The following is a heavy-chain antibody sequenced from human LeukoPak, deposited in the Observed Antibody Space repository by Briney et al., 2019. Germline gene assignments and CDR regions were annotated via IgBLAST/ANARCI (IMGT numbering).Heavy chain of an antibody. Sequence: ASVKVSCKASGYTFTGYFMHWVRQAPGLGLEWMGWINPNSGATKYAQKFQGRVAMTRDTSITTAYMELSSLRSDDTAVYYCARGMSEAGISDWGQGTLVTVSS. CDR3: ARGMSEAGISD. J-gene: IGHJ4*02. CDR1: GYTFTGYF. CDR2: INPNSGAT. D-gene: IGHD6-19*01. V-gene: IGHV1-2*02.